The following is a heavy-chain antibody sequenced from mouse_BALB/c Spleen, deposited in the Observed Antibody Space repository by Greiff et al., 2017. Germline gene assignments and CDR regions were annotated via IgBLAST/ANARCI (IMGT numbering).Heavy chain of an antibody. CDR3: ASLTGTLAY. V-gene: IGHV2-2*02. Sequence: VKLQESGPGLVQPSQSLSITCTVSGFSLTSYGVHWVRQSPGKGLEWLGVIWSGGSTDYNAAFISRLSISKDNSKSQVFFKMNSLQANDTAIYYCASLTGTLAYWGQGTLVTVSA. CDR1: GFSLTSYG. D-gene: IGHD4-1*01. J-gene: IGHJ3*01. CDR2: IWSGGST.